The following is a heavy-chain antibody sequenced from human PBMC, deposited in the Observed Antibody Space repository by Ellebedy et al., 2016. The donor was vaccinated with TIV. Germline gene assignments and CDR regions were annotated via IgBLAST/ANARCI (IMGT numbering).Heavy chain of an antibody. J-gene: IGHJ4*02. V-gene: IGHV4-4*02. CDR2: IYHSGST. CDR1: GGSISSSNW. CDR3: ARDIPGTGVGFDY. Sequence: MPSETLSLTCAVSGGSISSSNWWIWVRQPPGKGLEWIGEIYHSGSTNYNPSLKSRVTMSVDKSKNQFSLKLSSVTAADTAVYYCARDIPGTGVGFDYWGQGTLVTVSS. D-gene: IGHD1-1*01.